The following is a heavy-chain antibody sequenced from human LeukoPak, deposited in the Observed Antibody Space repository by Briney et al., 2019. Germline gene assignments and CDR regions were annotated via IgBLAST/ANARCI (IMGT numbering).Heavy chain of an antibody. CDR2: INSDGSIT. CDR1: GFTFSSYW. J-gene: IGHJ4*02. D-gene: IGHD6-19*01. Sequence: GGSLRLSCAASGFTFSSYWMYWVRQAQGKGLVWVSHINSDGSITSYADSVKGRFTISRDNAKNTLYLQMNSLIAEDTAVYYCARVQRSSSGWDEAGLDYWGQGTLVTVSS. V-gene: IGHV3-74*01. CDR3: ARVQRSSSGWDEAGLDY.